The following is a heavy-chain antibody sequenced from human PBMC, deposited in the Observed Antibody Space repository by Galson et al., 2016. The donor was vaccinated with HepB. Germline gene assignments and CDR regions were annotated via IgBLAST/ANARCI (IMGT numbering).Heavy chain of an antibody. CDR2: ISYAVFCL. V-gene: IGHV3-30*18. CDR3: AKDKGDSSSWFGGWCFES. Sequence: SLRLSCAASGFTFSSHGMHWVRQAPGKGLEWVAVISYAVFCLKKKNSVKGRFTISKDNAKSTLYLQMNSPRADDTAVYYCAKDKGDSSSWFGGWCFESWGQGALVTVSS. D-gene: IGHD6-13*01. J-gene: IGHJ4*02. CDR1: GFTFSSHG.